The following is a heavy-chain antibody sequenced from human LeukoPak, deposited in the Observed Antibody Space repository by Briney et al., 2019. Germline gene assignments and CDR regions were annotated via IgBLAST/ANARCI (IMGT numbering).Heavy chain of an antibody. Sequence: GGSLRLSCAVSEFTISRNYMKWVRQARGKGGEWVSLIYSRRSTEYADSASPRFTTSRDNSKTTLFLQMTSLRAEDTAVYYCARKSDTTVGGDYWGRGPLVTVSS. D-gene: IGHD1-26*01. V-gene: IGHV3-53*01. CDR3: ARKSDTTVGGDY. J-gene: IGHJ4*02. CDR1: EFTISRNY. CDR2: IYSRRST.